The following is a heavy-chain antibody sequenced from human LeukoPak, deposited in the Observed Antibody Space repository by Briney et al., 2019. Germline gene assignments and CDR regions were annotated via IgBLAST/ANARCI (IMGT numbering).Heavy chain of an antibody. CDR1: GFTSSSYA. J-gene: IGHJ4*02. D-gene: IGHD3-3*01. Sequence: PGGSLRLSCAASGFTSSSYAMHWVRQAPGKGLEYVSAISSNGGTTSYANSVKGRFTISRDNSKNTLYLQMGSLRAEDMAVYYCARGVPPPDYWGQGTLVTVSS. CDR3: ARGVPPPDY. CDR2: ISSNGGTT. V-gene: IGHV3-64*01.